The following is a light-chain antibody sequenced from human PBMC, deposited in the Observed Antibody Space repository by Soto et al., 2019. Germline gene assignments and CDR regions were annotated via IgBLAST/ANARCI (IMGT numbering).Light chain of an antibody. CDR1: SSNIGSKT. CDR3: SAWDASLNGYV. CDR2: SNY. Sequence: QSVLTQPPSASGTPGQRVTISCSGSSSNIGSKTVNWYQQLPGTAPKLLIYSNYQRPSGVPDRFSGSKSGTSASLAISGLQAVDEADYYCSAWDASLNGYVLGTGTKVTVL. J-gene: IGLJ1*01. V-gene: IGLV1-44*01.